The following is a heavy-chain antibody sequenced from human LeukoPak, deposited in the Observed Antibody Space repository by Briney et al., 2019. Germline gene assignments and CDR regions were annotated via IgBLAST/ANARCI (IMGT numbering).Heavy chain of an antibody. CDR1: GGSISSSSYY. CDR2: IYYSGST. V-gene: IGHV4-39*01. D-gene: IGHD3-10*01. CDR3: ASRDFYYYGTGKDY. Sequence: SETLSLTCTVSGGSISSSSYYWGWIRQPPGKGLEWIGSIYYSGSTYYNPSLKSRVTISVDTSKNQYSLKLSSVTAADTAVYYCASRDFYYYGTGKDYWGQGTLVTVSS. J-gene: IGHJ4*02.